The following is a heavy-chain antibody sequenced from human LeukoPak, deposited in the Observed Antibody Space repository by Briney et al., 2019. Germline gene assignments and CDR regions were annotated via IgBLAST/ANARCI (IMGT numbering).Heavy chain of an antibody. Sequence: SETLSLTCAVYGGSFSGYYWSWISQPPGKGLEWIGGINHSGSTNYNPSLKSRVTISVDTSKNQFSLKLSSVTAADTAVYYCARARVTTVTTGSPFDYWGQGTLVTVSS. V-gene: IGHV4-34*01. D-gene: IGHD4-17*01. CDR1: GGSFSGYY. CDR3: ARARVTTVTTGSPFDY. CDR2: INHSGST. J-gene: IGHJ4*02.